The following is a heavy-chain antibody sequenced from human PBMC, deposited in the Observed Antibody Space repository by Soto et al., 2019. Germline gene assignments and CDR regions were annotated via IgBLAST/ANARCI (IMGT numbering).Heavy chain of an antibody. Sequence: HPGGSLRLSCAASGFTFSSYAMHWVRQAPGKGLEWVAVISFDGSNNSSADSVKGRFPISRDNSKNTLYLQLNSLRSEDTFVYYCARDLRGYSNYYYGMDVWGKGTTVTVS. CDR1: GFTFSSYA. CDR2: ISFDGSNN. D-gene: IGHD6-25*01. V-gene: IGHV3-30-3*01. J-gene: IGHJ6*04. CDR3: ARDLRGYSNYYYGMDV.